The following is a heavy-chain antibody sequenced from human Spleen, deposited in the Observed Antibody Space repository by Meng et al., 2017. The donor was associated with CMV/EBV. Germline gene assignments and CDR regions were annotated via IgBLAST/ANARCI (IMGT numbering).Heavy chain of an antibody. Sequence: SVKVSCKASGFTFTSSAVQWVRQARGQRLEWIGWIVVGSGNTNYAQKFQERVTITRDMSTSTAYMELSSLRSEDTAVYYCARVGVKYDSSGSWDCWGQGTLVTVSS. CDR1: GFTFTSSA. CDR2: IVVGSGNT. CDR3: ARVGVKYDSSGSWDC. J-gene: IGHJ4*02. V-gene: IGHV1-58*01. D-gene: IGHD3-22*01.